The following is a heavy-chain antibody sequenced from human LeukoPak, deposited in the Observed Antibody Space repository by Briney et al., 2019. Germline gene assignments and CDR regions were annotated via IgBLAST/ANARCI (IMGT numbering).Heavy chain of an antibody. J-gene: IGHJ4*02. CDR1: GGSISSSSYY. D-gene: IGHD2-15*01. CDR3: PRQKHSLFDY. CDR2: IYYSGST. V-gene: IGHV4-39*01. Sequence: SETLSLTCTVSGGSISSSSYYWGWIRQPPGKGLEWIGSIYYSGSTYYNPSLKSRVTISVDTSKNQFSLKLSSVTAADTAVYYCPRQKHSLFDYWGQGTLVTVSS.